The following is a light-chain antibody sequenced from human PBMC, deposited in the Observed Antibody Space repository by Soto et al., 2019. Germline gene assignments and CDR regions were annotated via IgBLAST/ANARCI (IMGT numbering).Light chain of an antibody. J-gene: IGLJ1*01. Sequence: QSALTQPASVSGSPGQSITISCTGTSSDVGSYNLVSWHQQHPGKAPKLMIYEVSKRPSGVSNRFSGSKSGNTASLTISGLQAEDEADYYCCSYAGSSTFSYVFGTGTKLTVL. V-gene: IGLV2-23*02. CDR3: CSYAGSSTFSYV. CDR2: EVS. CDR1: SSDVGSYNL.